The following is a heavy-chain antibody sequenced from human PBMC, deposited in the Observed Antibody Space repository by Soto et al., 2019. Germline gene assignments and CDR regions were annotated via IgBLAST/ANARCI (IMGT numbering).Heavy chain of an antibody. CDR1: GFTFSNYW. CDR3: AKVRRYSGYEYFDY. Sequence: GGSLRLSCAASGFTFSNYWMHWVRQAPGKGLVWVSRIIGDGTTTAYADSVKGRFTISRDNARSTLYLQMNSLRAEDTAVYYCAKVRRYSGYEYFDYWGQGALVTVSS. D-gene: IGHD5-12*01. V-gene: IGHV3-74*03. J-gene: IGHJ4*02. CDR2: IIGDGTTT.